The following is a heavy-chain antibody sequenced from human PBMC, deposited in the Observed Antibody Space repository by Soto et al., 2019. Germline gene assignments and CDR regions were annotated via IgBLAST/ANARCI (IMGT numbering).Heavy chain of an antibody. CDR2: IIPIFGTA. Sequence: GASVKVSCKASGGTFSSYAISWVRQAPGQGLEWMGGIIPIFGTANYAQKFQGRVTITADKSTSTAYMELSSLRSEDTAVYYCARGLYCGGDCFSYYYYGMDVWGQGTTVTVSS. J-gene: IGHJ6*02. CDR1: GGTFSSYA. V-gene: IGHV1-69*06. D-gene: IGHD2-21*02. CDR3: ARGLYCGGDCFSYYYYGMDV.